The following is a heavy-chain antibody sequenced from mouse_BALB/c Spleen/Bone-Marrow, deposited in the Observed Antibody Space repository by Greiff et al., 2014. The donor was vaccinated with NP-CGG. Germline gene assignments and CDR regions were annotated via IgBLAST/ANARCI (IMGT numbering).Heavy chain of an antibody. CDR1: GYTFTSYY. Sequence: QVQLQQSGAELVKPGAPVKLSCKASGYTFTSYYMYWVKQRPGQGLEWIGEINPSNGGTNFNEKFKSKATLTVDKSSSTAYMQLSSLTSEDSAVYYCTRREYYRYDRAMDYWGQGTSVTVSS. D-gene: IGHD2-14*01. CDR3: TRREYYRYDRAMDY. J-gene: IGHJ4*01. CDR2: INPSNGGT. V-gene: IGHV1S81*02.